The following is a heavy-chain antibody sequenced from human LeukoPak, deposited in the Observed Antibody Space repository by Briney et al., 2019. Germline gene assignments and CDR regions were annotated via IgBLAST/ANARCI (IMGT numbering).Heavy chain of an antibody. CDR2: IYHSGST. J-gene: IGHJ6*03. Sequence: PSETLSLTCTVSGYSISSGYYWGWIRQPPGKGLEWIGSIYHSGSTYYNPSLKSRVTISVDTSKNQFSLKLSSVTAADTAVYYCASLRCGGDCYYYYYYYMDVWGKGTTVTVSS. D-gene: IGHD2-21*02. CDR1: GYSISSGYY. V-gene: IGHV4-38-2*02. CDR3: ASLRCGGDCYYYYYYYMDV.